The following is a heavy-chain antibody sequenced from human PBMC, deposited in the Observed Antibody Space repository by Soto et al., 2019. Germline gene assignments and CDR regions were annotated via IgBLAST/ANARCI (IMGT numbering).Heavy chain of an antibody. V-gene: IGHV3-23*01. CDR2: ISGRDKST. J-gene: IGHJ6*02. D-gene: IGHD3-3*01. CDR3: VKDVRDCWSAYSPGGMDV. Sequence: EVQLLESGGGLVQPGGSLRLSCAASGFTFSTYAMSWVRQAPGKGLEWVSVISGRDKSTYYGDSVKGRFTVSRDNSKSTLYLQMNSLRAEDTAVYYCVKDVRDCWSAYSPGGMDVWGQGTTVTVSS. CDR1: GFTFSTYA.